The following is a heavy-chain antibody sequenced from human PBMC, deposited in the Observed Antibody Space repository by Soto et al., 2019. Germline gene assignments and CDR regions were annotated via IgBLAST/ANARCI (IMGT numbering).Heavy chain of an antibody. CDR2: ISYDGSNK. CDR3: AKDLRRYCSGGSCYGIDY. J-gene: IGHJ4*02. V-gene: IGHV3-30*18. CDR1: GFTFSSYG. Sequence: QVQLVESGGGVVQPGRSLRLSCAASGFTFSSYGMHWVLQAPGKGLEWVAVISYDGSNKYYADSMKGRFTISRDNSKNTLYLQMNSLRAEDTAVYYCAKDLRRYCSGGSCYGIDYWGQGTLVTVSS. D-gene: IGHD2-15*01.